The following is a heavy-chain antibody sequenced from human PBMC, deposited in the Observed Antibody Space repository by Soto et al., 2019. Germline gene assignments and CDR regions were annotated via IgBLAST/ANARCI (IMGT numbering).Heavy chain of an antibody. CDR1: GYTFTSYA. CDR2: INSGNGNT. CDR3: ARGGWAAAVPNWFDP. V-gene: IGHV1-3*01. Sequence: QVQLVQSGAEVKKPGASVKVSCKASGYTFTSYAMHWVRQAPGQRLEGMGWINSGNGNTKYSQKSQGRVTITRDTSASTAYMEVSSLRPEDTAVYYCARGGWAAAVPNWFDPWGQGTPVTVSS. D-gene: IGHD6-13*01. J-gene: IGHJ5*02.